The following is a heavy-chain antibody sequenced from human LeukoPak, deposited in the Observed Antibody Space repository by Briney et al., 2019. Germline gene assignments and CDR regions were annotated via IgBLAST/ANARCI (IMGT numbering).Heavy chain of an antibody. CDR3: ARAPAGRPSDY. D-gene: IGHD3-10*01. Sequence: PSETLSLTCSVSGGSISSNNYYWGWIRQPPGKGLEWIGSIYHSGTTYYNPSLKSRVTISVDKSKNQFSLKLSSVTAADTAVYYCARAPAGRPSDYWGQGTLVTVSS. CDR1: GGSISSNNYY. CDR2: IYHSGTT. J-gene: IGHJ4*02. V-gene: IGHV4-39*07.